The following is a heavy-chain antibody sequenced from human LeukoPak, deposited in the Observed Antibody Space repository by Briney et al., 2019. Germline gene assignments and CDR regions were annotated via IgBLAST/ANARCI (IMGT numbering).Heavy chain of an antibody. CDR3: ARHRDCSSTSCFRYYYGMDV. J-gene: IGHJ6*02. CDR1: GGSISSYY. CDR2: IYYSGST. D-gene: IGHD2-2*01. V-gene: IGHV4-59*08. Sequence: SETLSLTCTVSGGSISSYYWSWLRQPPGKGLEWIGYIYYSGSTNYNPSLKSRVTISVDTSKNQFSLKLSSVTAADTAVYYCARHRDCSSTSCFRYYYGMDVWGQGTTVTVSS.